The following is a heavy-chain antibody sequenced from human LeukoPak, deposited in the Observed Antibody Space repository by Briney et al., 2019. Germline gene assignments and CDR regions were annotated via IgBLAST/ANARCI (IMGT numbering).Heavy chain of an antibody. CDR1: GYSISSGYY. D-gene: IGHD3-10*01. CDR2: INHSGST. V-gene: IGHV4-38-2*02. Sequence: SETLSLTCTVSGYSISSGYYWGWIRQPPGKGLEWIGEINHSGSTNYNPSLKSRVTISVDTSKNQFSLKLSSVTAADAAVYYCVRHQEGMVRGVLYYMDVWGTGTTVTISS. CDR3: VRHQEGMVRGVLYYMDV. J-gene: IGHJ6*03.